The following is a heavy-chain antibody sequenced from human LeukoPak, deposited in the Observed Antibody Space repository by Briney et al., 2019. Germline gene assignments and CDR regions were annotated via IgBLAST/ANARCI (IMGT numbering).Heavy chain of an antibody. CDR2: IIPIFGTA. V-gene: IGHV1-69*13. CDR1: GGTFSSYA. J-gene: IGHJ4*02. Sequence: GASVKVSCKASGGTFSSYAISWVRQAPGQGLEWMGGIIPIFGTANYAQKFQGRVTITADESTSTAYMELSSLRSEDTAVYYCATVHYYGSGVFDYWGQGTLVTVSS. CDR3: ATVHYYGSGVFDY. D-gene: IGHD3-10*01.